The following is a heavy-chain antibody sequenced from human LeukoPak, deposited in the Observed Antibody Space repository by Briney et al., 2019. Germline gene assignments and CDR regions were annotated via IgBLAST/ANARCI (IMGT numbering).Heavy chain of an antibody. V-gene: IGHV3-30*03. CDR3: VTKEGNVFDI. CDR2: ISYDGSNK. J-gene: IGHJ3*02. Sequence: PGGSLRLSCAASGFTFSSYGMHWVRQAPGKGLEWVAVISYDGSNKFYVDSVKGRFTISRDNSKNTLYLQMNSLRAEDTAVYYCVTKEGNVFDIWGQGTMVTVSS. CDR1: GFTFSSYG.